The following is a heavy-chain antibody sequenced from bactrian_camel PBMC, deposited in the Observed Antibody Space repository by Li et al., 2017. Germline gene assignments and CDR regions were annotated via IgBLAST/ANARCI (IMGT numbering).Heavy chain of an antibody. J-gene: IGHJ4*01. CDR3: AASDSSYTRTCASRNAYND. CDR1: EYSFSSN. V-gene: IGHV3S53*01. D-gene: IGHD2*01. Sequence: VQLVESGGGAVQAGGSLRLSCDTREYSFSSNFGWFRRAPGKEREGLATIDSTGTTIYAQSVRGRFTIYRDSAKNILYLGMNSLKPEDTAMYYCAASDSSYTRTCASRNAYNDWGQGTQVTVS. CDR2: IDSTGTT.